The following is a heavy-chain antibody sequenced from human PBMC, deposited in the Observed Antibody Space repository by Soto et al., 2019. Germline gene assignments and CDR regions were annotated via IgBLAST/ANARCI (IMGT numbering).Heavy chain of an antibody. D-gene: IGHD4-17*01. CDR1: GFTFSSYA. CDR3: ARDQLDYGDYYYYGMDV. V-gene: IGHV3-23*01. CDR2: ISGSGGST. Sequence: GGSLRLSCAASGFTFSSYAMSWVRQAPGKGLEWVSAISGSGGSTYYADSVKGRFTISRDNSKNTLYLQMNSLRAEDTAVYYCARDQLDYGDYYYYGMDVWGQGTTVNVSS. J-gene: IGHJ6*02.